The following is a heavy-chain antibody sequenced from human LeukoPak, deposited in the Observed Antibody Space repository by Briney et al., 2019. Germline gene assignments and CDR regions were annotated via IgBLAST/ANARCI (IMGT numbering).Heavy chain of an antibody. CDR3: ARAPGDCTNGVCYTAFDI. V-gene: IGHV3-21*01. D-gene: IGHD2-8*01. Sequence: GGSLRLSCAASGFTFSSYSMNWVRQAPGKGLEWVSSISSSSSYIYYADSVKGRFTISRDNAKNSLYLQMNSLRAEDTAVYYCARAPGDCTNGVCYTAFDIWGQGTMVTVSS. CDR1: GFTFSSYS. CDR2: ISSSSSYI. J-gene: IGHJ3*02.